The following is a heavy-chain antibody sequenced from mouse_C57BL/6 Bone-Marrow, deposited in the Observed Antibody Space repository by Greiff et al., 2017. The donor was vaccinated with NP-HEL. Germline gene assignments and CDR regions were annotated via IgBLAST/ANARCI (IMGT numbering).Heavy chain of an antibody. J-gene: IGHJ3*01. CDR3: TRVTEAY. CDR2: IDPETGGT. V-gene: IGHV1-15*01. Sequence: QVQLQQSGAELVRPGASVTLSCKASGYTFTDYEMHWVKQTPVHGLVWIGAIDPETGGTAYNQKFKGKAILTADKSSSTAYMELRSLTSEDSAVYYCTRVTEAYWGQGTLVTVSA. D-gene: IGHD2-12*01. CDR1: GYTFTDYE.